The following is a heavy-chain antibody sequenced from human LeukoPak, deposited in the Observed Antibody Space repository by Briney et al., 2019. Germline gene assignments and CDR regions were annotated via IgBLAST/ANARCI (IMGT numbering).Heavy chain of an antibody. D-gene: IGHD5-24*01. J-gene: IGHJ4*02. CDR2: IIPNTGGT. Sequence: GASVKVSCKASGYTITDYYLHWVRQAPGQGLEWMGWIIPNTGGTNYAQKFQDWVTMSSDTSISTAYMELSRLRSDDTAVYYCARDRGGTGHDYWGQGTLVTVSS. CDR1: GYTITDYY. V-gene: IGHV1-2*04. CDR3: ARDRGGTGHDY.